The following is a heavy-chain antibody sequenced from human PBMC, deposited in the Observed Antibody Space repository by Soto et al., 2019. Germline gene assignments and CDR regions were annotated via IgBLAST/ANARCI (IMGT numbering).Heavy chain of an antibody. D-gene: IGHD6-19*01. CDR3: AGRVEVAGRGGFAP. J-gene: IGHJ5*02. CDR2: IYYSGTT. V-gene: IGHV4-31*01. CDR1: GGSISSSGYY. Sequence: SETRSLTCTVSGGSISSSGYYWSCIRQYPGKGLEWIAYIYYSGTTYYNPSLESPGTTSLDTSKNQFSLKLRSVTAADTAVYYCAGRVEVAGRGGFAPWGQGTLDPVSA.